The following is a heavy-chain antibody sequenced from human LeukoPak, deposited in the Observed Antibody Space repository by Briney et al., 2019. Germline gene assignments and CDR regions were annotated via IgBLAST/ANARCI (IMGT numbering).Heavy chain of an antibody. CDR1: GFTFSSYS. V-gene: IGHV3-48*01. Sequence: GGSLRLSCAASGFTFSSYSMNWVRQAPGKGLEWVSYISSSSSTIYYADSVKGRFTISRDNAKNSLYLQMNSLRAEDTAVYYCARENSDGLLWFGESPYGMDVWGQGTTVTVSS. D-gene: IGHD3-10*01. J-gene: IGHJ6*02. CDR2: ISSSSSTI. CDR3: ARENSDGLLWFGESPYGMDV.